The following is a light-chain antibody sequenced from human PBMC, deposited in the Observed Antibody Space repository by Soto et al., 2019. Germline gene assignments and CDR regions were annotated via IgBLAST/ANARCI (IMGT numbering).Light chain of an antibody. CDR1: QGISEY. Sequence: DIQMTQSPSSLSASVGDRVTITCRASQGISEYLAWFQQKPGKAPNSLIYAASSLQSGVPSKFSGSGSETDFTLTSSSLQPEDFATYYCQQYNSYPPTFGGGTKVEIK. CDR2: AAS. J-gene: IGKJ4*01. CDR3: QQYNSYPPT. V-gene: IGKV1-16*02.